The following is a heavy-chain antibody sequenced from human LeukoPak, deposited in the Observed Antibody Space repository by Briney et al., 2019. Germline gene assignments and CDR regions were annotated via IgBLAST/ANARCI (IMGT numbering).Heavy chain of an antibody. CDR1: GGTFSSYA. D-gene: IGHD6-13*01. CDR2: INPSDGST. Sequence: GASVKVSCKASGGTFSSYAISWVRQAPGQGLEWLGMINPSDGSTTYAQKFQGRVTVTRDTSTSTVYMELSSLRSDDTAVYYCARLYRGLSSIWPVGFWGQGTLVTVSS. J-gene: IGHJ4*02. CDR3: ARLYRGLSSIWPVGF. V-gene: IGHV1-46*01.